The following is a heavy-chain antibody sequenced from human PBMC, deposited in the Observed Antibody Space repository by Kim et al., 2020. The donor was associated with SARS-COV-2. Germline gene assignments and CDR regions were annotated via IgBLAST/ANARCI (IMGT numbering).Heavy chain of an antibody. Sequence: ASVKVSCKASGYTFTSYAMHWVRQAPGQRLEWMGWINAGNGNTKYSQKFQGRVTITRDTSASTAYMELSSLRSEDTAVYYCARDMPHYGSGSYSGIYYYYGMDVWGQGTTVTVSS. V-gene: IGHV1-3*01. CDR3: ARDMPHYGSGSYSGIYYYYGMDV. CDR1: GYTFTSYA. J-gene: IGHJ6*02. D-gene: IGHD3-10*01. CDR2: INAGNGNT.